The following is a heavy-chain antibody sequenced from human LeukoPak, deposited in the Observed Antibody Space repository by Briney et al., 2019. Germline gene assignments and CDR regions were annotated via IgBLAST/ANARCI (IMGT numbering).Heavy chain of an antibody. Sequence: ASVKVSCKASGYTFTGYYMHWVRQAPGQGLEWMGWINPNSGGTNYAQKFQGRVTMTRDTSISTAHMELSRLRSDDTAVYYCASSFVVVPAAPVNWFDPWGQGTLVTVSS. V-gene: IGHV1-2*02. CDR2: INPNSGGT. D-gene: IGHD2-2*01. J-gene: IGHJ5*02. CDR1: GYTFTGYY. CDR3: ASSFVVVPAAPVNWFDP.